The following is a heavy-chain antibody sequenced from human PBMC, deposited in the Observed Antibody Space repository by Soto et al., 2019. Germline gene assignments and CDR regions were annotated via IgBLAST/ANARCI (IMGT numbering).Heavy chain of an antibody. J-gene: IGHJ6*02. D-gene: IGHD6-13*01. CDR1: GDSVSSNSAA. Sequence: KQSQTLSLTCAISGDSVSSNSAAWNWIRQSPSRGLEWLGRTYYRSKWYNDYAVSVKSRITINPDTSKNQFSLQLNSVTPEDTAVYYCAREREAAAGENYYYYGMDVWGQGTTVTVSS. CDR3: AREREAAAGENYYYYGMDV. V-gene: IGHV6-1*01. CDR2: TYYRSKWYN.